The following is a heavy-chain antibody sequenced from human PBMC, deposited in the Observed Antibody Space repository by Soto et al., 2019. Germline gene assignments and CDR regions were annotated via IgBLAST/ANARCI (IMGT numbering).Heavy chain of an antibody. D-gene: IGHD1-1*01. Sequence: EVQLLESGGGLVQPGGSLRLSCAASGLTFSSYAMSWVRQAPGKGLEWVSSISGYGGSTYYADSVKGRFTISRDNSKNTLYLQMNSLRAEDTAVYYCAKDLELEVFTAEYLDHWGQGSLVTVSS. CDR3: AKDLELEVFTAEYLDH. V-gene: IGHV3-23*01. CDR2: ISGYGGST. J-gene: IGHJ4*02. CDR1: GLTFSSYA.